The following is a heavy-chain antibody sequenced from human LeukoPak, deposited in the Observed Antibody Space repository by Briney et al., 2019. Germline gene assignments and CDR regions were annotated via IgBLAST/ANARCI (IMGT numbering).Heavy chain of an antibody. J-gene: IGHJ4*02. CDR2: ISGSGGGT. CDR1: GFTFRSYA. V-gene: IGHV3-23*01. D-gene: IGHD3-10*01. CDR3: AKATPLNYYGSGSYYDY. Sequence: PGGSLRLSCAASGFTFRSYAMSWVRQAPGKGLEWVSAISGSGGGTYYADSVKGRFTISRDNSKNTLYLQMNSLRAEDTAVYYCAKATPLNYYGSGSYYDYWGQGTWSPSPQ.